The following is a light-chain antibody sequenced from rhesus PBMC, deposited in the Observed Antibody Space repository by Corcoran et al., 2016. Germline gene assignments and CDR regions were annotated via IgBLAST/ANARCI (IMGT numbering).Light chain of an antibody. CDR1: QSISSW. Sequence: DIQMTQSPSSLSASVGDTVTITCRASQSISSWLDWYQQKLGKPPKLLIYKASSLQTGVPARFSGSGSWTEFTLTISSLQPEDFATYYCQQYKSLPFTFGPGTKLDIK. CDR3: QQYKSLPFT. CDR2: KAS. J-gene: IGKJ3*01. V-gene: IGKV1-22*01.